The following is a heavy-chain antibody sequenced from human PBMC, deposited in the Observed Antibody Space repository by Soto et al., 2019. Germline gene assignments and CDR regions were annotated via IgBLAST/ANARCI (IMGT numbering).Heavy chain of an antibody. CDR2: TYYRSKWYN. J-gene: IGHJ4*02. CDR1: GDSFSSNSAA. V-gene: IGHV6-1*01. D-gene: IGHD3-22*01. CDR3: ARAYYYDSSGYYYRFHFDY. Sequence: SQTLSLTCAISGDSFSSNSAAWNWIRQSPSRGLEWLGRTYYRSKWYNDYAVSVKSRITINPDTSKNQFSLQLNSVTPEDTAVYYCARAYYYDSSGYYYRFHFDYWGQGTLVTVSS.